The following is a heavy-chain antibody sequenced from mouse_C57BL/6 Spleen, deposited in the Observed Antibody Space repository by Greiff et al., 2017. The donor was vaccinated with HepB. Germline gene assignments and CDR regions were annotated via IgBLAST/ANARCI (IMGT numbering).Heavy chain of an antibody. V-gene: IGHV1-63*01. CDR3: ARGDSSGYGYFDV. J-gene: IGHJ1*03. CDR1: GYTFTNYW. Sequence: VQLQQSGAELVRPGTSVKMSCKASGYTFTNYWIGWAKQRPGHGLEWIGDIYPGGGYTNYNEKFKGKATLTADKSSSTAYMQLSSLTSEDSAIYYCARGDSSGYGYFDVWGTGTTVTVSS. D-gene: IGHD3-2*02. CDR2: IYPGGGYT.